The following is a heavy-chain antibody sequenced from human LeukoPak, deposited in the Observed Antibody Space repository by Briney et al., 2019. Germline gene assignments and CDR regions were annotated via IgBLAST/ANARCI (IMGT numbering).Heavy chain of an antibody. V-gene: IGHV3-7*01. CDR3: ARDLEDSGYDDYYGMDV. Sequence: PGGSLRLSCAASGFTFSSYWMSWVRQAPGKGLEWVANIKQDGSEKYYVDSVKGRFTISRDNAKNSLYLQMNSLRAEDTAVYYCARDLEDSGYDDYYGMDVWGQGTTVTVSS. J-gene: IGHJ6*02. CDR2: IKQDGSEK. CDR1: GFTFSSYW. D-gene: IGHD5-12*01.